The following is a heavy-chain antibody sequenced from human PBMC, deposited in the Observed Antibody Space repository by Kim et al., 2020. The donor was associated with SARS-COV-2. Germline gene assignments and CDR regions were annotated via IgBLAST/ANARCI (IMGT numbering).Heavy chain of an antibody. V-gene: IGHV3-30-3*01. J-gene: IGHJ6*02. CDR3: ARDWSGWSSTNGMDV. CDR1: GFTFSSYA. Sequence: GGSLRLSCAASGFTFSSYAMHWVRQAPGKGLEWVAVISYDGSNKYYADSVKGRFTISRDNSKNTLYLQMNSLRAEDTAVYYCARDWSGWSSTNGMDVWGQGTTVTVSS. D-gene: IGHD6-19*01. CDR2: ISYDGSNK.